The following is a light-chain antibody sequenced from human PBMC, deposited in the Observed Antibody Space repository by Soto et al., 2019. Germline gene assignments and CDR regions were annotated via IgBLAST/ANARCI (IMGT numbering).Light chain of an antibody. J-gene: IGKJ1*01. CDR1: QRVLYSSNNKNY. CDR2: WAS. V-gene: IGKV4-1*01. Sequence: DIVMTQSPDSLAVSMGERATINCKSSQRVLYSSNNKNYLDWYQQKPGQHPRLLISWASTRESGVPDRFSGRGSWTDFTLTISTLQAEDVAVYYCQQYYSTTQTVGSGTKVELK. CDR3: QQYYSTTQT.